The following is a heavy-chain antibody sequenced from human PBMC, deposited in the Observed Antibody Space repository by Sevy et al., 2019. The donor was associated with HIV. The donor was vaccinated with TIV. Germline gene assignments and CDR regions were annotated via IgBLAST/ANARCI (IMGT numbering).Heavy chain of an antibody. CDR2: ILPTLGTA. J-gene: IGHJ4*02. CDR3: AKDLTLIGSSSSWVVNY. CDR1: GGTFSSFV. D-gene: IGHD6-6*01. V-gene: IGHV1-69*13. Sequence: ASVKVSCKASGGTFSSFVISWVRQAPGQGLEWMGGILPTLGTANYAQKFQGRVTISADGSANTAYMELSSLTSDDTAVYYCAKDLTLIGSSSSWVVNYWGQGTLVTVSS.